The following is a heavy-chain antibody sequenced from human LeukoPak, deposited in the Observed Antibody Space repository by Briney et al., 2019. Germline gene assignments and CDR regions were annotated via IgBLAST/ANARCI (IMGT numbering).Heavy chain of an antibody. CDR2: IYPGDSDT. V-gene: IGHV5-51*01. CDR3: ARHLEYTTSSGAFDI. J-gene: IGHJ3*02. D-gene: IGHD6-6*01. CDR1: GYSFTSYW. Sequence: PGESLKISCKGSGYSFTSYWIAWARQMPGKGLEWMGFIYPGDSDTRYSPSFQGQVTISDDKSLTTAYLQWSSLKASDTAMYYCARHLEYTTSSGAFDIWGQGTMVTVSS.